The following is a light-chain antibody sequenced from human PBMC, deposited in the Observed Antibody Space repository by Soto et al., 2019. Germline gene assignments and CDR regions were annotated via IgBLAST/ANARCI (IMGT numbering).Light chain of an antibody. V-gene: IGKV1-33*01. CDR3: QKHDGVPL. CDR1: QDISNH. CDR2: DAS. J-gene: IGKJ3*01. Sequence: DIQLTQSPSSLSASVGDRVTITCQASQDISNHLNWYQQKPGKAPNPLIYDASDLETGVPSRVSGGGAGKFFSFSIHSLQPEDIATYYCQKHDGVPLFGPGTKVEIK.